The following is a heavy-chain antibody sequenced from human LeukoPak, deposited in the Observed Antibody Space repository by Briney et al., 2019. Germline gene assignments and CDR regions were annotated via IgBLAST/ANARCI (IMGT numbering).Heavy chain of an antibody. CDR3: AREPLPYYYDSSGYLDY. Sequence: PGGSLRLSCAASGFTFSSYGMHWVRQAPGKGLEWVAVIWYDGSNKYYADSVKGRFTISRDNSKNTLYLQMNSLRAVDTAVYYCAREPLPYYYDSSGYLDYWGQGTLVTVSS. V-gene: IGHV3-33*01. CDR2: IWYDGSNK. J-gene: IGHJ4*02. CDR1: GFTFSSYG. D-gene: IGHD3-22*01.